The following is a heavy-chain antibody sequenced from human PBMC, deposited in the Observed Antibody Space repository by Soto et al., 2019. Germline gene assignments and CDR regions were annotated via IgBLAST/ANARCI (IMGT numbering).Heavy chain of an antibody. Sequence: ASVKVSCKASGGTFSSYAISWVRQAPGQGLEWMGGIIPIFGTANYAQKFQGRVTITRDTSASTAYMELSSLRSEDTAVYYCARGPLLWGDVWGQGTTVTVSS. CDR1: GGTFSSYA. CDR2: IIPIFGTA. D-gene: IGHD3-10*01. CDR3: ARGPLLWGDV. V-gene: IGHV1-69*05. J-gene: IGHJ6*02.